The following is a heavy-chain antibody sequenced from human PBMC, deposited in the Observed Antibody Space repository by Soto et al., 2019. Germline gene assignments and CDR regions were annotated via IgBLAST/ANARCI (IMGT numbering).Heavy chain of an antibody. J-gene: IGHJ5*02. Sequence: QVQLVQSGAEVKTPGSSVQVSCTASGGTFSSYAISWVRQAPGQGLEWMGGIIPIFGTANYAQKFQGRVTITADESTSTAYMELSSLGSEDTAVDYCARTPSSSWFASGWFDPWGQGTLVTVSS. D-gene: IGHD6-13*01. CDR1: GGTFSSYA. CDR2: IIPIFGTA. CDR3: ARTPSSSWFASGWFDP. V-gene: IGHV1-69*01.